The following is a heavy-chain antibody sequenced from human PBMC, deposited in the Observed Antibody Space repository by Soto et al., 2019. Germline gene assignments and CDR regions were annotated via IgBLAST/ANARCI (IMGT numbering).Heavy chain of an antibody. J-gene: IGHJ6*02. CDR2: IIPISETT. CDR3: ARSQGSSTSLEIYYYYYYGMDV. Sequence: QVQLVQSGAEVKKPGSSVKVSCKASGSTFSSYAISWVRQAPGQGLEWMGGIIPISETTNYAQKFQGRVTITADESKSTAYMELSSLRSEDTAVYYCARSQGSSTSLEIYYYYYYGMDVCGQGTTVTVSS. CDR1: GSTFSSYA. D-gene: IGHD2-2*01. V-gene: IGHV1-69*01.